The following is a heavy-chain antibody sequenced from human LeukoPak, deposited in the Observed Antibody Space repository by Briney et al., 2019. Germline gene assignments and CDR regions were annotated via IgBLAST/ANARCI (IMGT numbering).Heavy chain of an antibody. V-gene: IGHV3-7*03. Sequence: PGGSLRLSCAASGFSVTNAWMSWVRQAPGKGLEWVANIKQDGSEKYYVDSVKGRFTISRDNAKNSLYLQMNSLRAEDTALYYCARREVGATTGDDYYYYMDVWGKGTTVTVSS. CDR1: GFSVTNAW. CDR3: ARREVGATTGDDYYYYMDV. CDR2: IKQDGSEK. J-gene: IGHJ6*03. D-gene: IGHD1-26*01.